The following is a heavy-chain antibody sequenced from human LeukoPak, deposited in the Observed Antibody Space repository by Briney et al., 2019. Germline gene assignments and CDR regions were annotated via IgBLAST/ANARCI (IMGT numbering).Heavy chain of an antibody. CDR1: GGSISSSSYY. Sequence: PSETLSLTCTVSGGSISSSSYYWGWIRQPPGKGLEWIGSIYYSGSTYYNPSLKSRVTISVDTSKNQFSLKLSSVTAADTAVYYCARHSPRWGYYDSSGYRPLFHSWGQEPWSPSPQ. CDR3: ARHSPRWGYYDSSGYRPLFHS. J-gene: IGHJ5*01. CDR2: IYYSGST. D-gene: IGHD3-22*01. V-gene: IGHV4-39*01.